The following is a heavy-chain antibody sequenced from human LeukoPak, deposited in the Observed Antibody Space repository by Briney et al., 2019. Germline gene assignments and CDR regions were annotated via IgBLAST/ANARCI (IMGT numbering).Heavy chain of an antibody. CDR1: GGTFSSYA. CDR2: INPNSGDT. Sequence: VASVKVSCKASGGTFSSYAISWVRQAPGQGLGWMGWINPNSGDTYYAQKFQGRVTVTRDTSIRTAYMELRRLRSDDTAVYYCAREPTENCGGDCYHLDYWGQGTLVTVSS. D-gene: IGHD2-21*02. CDR3: AREPTENCGGDCYHLDY. V-gene: IGHV1-2*02. J-gene: IGHJ4*02.